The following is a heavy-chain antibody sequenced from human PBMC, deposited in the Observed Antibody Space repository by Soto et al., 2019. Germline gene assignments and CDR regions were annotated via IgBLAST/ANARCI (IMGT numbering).Heavy chain of an antibody. CDR2: ISYDGGLQ. J-gene: IGHJ5*02. D-gene: IGHD5-18*01. Sequence: QAHLVESGGGVVQPGRSLRLSCAASGFTFTSYGMHWVRQAPGTRLEWVAVISYDGGLQHYADSVKGRFTISRDNSKNMVLLQINSLSAEDTAVYYCVSDRRYGHASVPASWGQGTLVSVS. CDR3: VSDRRYGHASVPAS. CDR1: GFTFTSYG. V-gene: IGHV3-30*03.